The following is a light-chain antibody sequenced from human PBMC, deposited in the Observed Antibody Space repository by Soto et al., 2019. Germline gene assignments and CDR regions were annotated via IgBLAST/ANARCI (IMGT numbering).Light chain of an antibody. CDR1: SSDVGGYDS. Sequence: QSALTQPASVSGSPGQSITISCTGTSSDVGGYDSVSWYQQHPGKAPKLMIYEVSNRPSGVSSRFSGSKSGNTASLTISGLQAEDEADYYCSSYTSSGTVGVFGGGTKLTVL. J-gene: IGLJ2*01. CDR3: SSYTSSGTVGV. CDR2: EVS. V-gene: IGLV2-14*01.